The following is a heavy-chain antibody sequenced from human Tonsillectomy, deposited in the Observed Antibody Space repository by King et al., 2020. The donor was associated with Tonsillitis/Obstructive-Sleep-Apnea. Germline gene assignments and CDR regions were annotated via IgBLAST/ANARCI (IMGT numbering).Heavy chain of an antibody. CDR2: IYYSRST. CDR1: GGSISSSSYY. V-gene: IGHV4-39*01. D-gene: IGHD6-6*01. Sequence: QLQESGPGLVKPSETLSLTCTVSGGSISSSSYYWGWIRQPPGKGLEWIGSIYYSRSTYYNPSLKSRVTISVDTSKNQFSLKLSSVTAADTAVYYCARLAGEYSSSSGYWGQGTLVTVSS. J-gene: IGHJ4*02. CDR3: ARLAGEYSSSSGY.